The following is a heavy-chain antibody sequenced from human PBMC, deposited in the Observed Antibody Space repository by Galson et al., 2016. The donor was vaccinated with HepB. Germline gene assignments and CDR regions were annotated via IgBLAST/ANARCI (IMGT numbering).Heavy chain of an antibody. CDR1: GGSISSGNYY. Sequence: TLSLTCTVSGGSISSGNYYWSWIRQHPGKGLEWIEYIYYSGSTYYNPSLKSRVTMSVDTSKNQFSLKLSSVTAADTAVYYCASDTAGGVDYWGQGTLVTVAS. J-gene: IGHJ4*02. CDR2: IYYSGST. CDR3: ASDTAGGVDY. D-gene: IGHD1-14*01. V-gene: IGHV4-31*03.